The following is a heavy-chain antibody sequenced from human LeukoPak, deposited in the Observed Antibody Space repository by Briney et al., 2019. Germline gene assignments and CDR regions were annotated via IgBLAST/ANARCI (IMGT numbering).Heavy chain of an antibody. Sequence: GASVKVSCKASEYTFTDYYIHWVRQAPGQGLEWMGWINPDSGGTKYAQKFQDRVTMTSDTSISTAYMELSRLRSDDTAVYYCARDHLLFRQPPNWFDPWGQGTLVTVSS. D-gene: IGHD1-14*01. V-gene: IGHV1-2*02. CDR3: ARDHLLFRQPPNWFDP. J-gene: IGHJ5*02. CDR1: EYTFTDYY. CDR2: INPDSGGT.